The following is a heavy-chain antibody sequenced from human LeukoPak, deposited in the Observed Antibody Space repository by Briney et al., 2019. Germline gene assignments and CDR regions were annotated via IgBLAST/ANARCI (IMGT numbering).Heavy chain of an antibody. Sequence: SETLSLTCTVSGGSISSYYWSWIRQPAGKGLEWIGRIYTSGSTNYNPSLKSRVTMSVDTSKNQFSLKLSSVTAADTAVYYCTSGGPGYCSSTSCYWANWFDPWGQGTLVTVSS. CDR2: IYTSGST. CDR1: GGSISSYY. J-gene: IGHJ5*02. V-gene: IGHV4-4*07. D-gene: IGHD2-2*01. CDR3: TSGGPGYCSSTSCYWANWFDP.